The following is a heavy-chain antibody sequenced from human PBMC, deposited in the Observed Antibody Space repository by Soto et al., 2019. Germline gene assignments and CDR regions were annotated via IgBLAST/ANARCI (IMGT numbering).Heavy chain of an antibody. CDR1: GFTFTDHA. J-gene: IGHJ6*04. Sequence: GGSLRLSCAASGFTFTDHAMHCVRHAQGKGREWLAMIWNEASNKFYAGSVKGRFTISRDNSKNTVYLQMNTLRGEDTCVYYCARGIFPGVDIYAMDVWGKGTTVTVSS. V-gene: IGHV3-33*01. D-gene: IGHD2-2*03. CDR3: ARGIFPGVDIYAMDV. CDR2: IWNEASNK.